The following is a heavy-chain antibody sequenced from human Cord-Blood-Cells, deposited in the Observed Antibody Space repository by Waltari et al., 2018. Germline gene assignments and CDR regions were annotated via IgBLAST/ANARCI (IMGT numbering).Heavy chain of an antibody. J-gene: IGHJ4*02. CDR3: ARDHGSY. CDR2: IKQDGSEK. CDR1: GFTFSRYW. D-gene: IGHD1-26*01. Sequence: EVQLVESGGGLVQPGGSLRLSCAASGFTFSRYWMSWVRQAPGKGLEWVANIKQDGSEKYYVDSVKGRFTISRDNAKNSLYLQMNSLRAEDTAVYYCARDHGSYWGQGTLVTVSS. V-gene: IGHV3-7*01.